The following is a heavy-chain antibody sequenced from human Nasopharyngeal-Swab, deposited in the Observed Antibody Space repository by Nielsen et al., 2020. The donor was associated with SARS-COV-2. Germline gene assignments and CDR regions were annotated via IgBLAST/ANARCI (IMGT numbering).Heavy chain of an antibody. V-gene: IGHV1-69*01. D-gene: IGHD3-22*01. J-gene: IGHJ6*02. CDR3: ARPITYYYDGSGSPSYGLDV. CDR2: LIPVFGTT. Sequence: WVRQAPGQGLEWVGGLIPVFGTTHYSQKFQDRLRVTADASTDTAYMELSSLRSDDTAVYYCARPITYYYDGSGSPSYGLDVWGQGTTVTVSS.